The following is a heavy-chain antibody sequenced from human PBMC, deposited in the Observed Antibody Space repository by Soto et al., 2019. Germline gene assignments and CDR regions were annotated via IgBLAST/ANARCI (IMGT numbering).Heavy chain of an antibody. CDR1: GFTFSSYA. J-gene: IGHJ5*02. D-gene: IGHD3-16*01. CDR3: VKYTVTEDLGES. CDR2: VSRAGTYT. Sequence: EVQWLESGGDVVRPGGSLRLSCAASGFTFSSYAMGWGRQAPGKGLEWVAGVSRAGTYTFYADSVRGRFSISRDNSRDTVDLYMNALRGDDTAVYFCVKYTVTEDLGESWGQGTLVSVSS. V-gene: IGHV3-23*01.